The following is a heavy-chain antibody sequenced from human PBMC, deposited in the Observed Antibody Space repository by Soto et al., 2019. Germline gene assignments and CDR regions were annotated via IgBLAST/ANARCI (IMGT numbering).Heavy chain of an antibody. CDR3: VKDHCGGDCYSEPYFDF. V-gene: IGHV3-48*01. D-gene: IGHD2-21*02. Sequence: SGFTFSTYSMNWVRQAPGKGLEWVSYISSSSTTIYYADSVNGRFTISRDNSKNTVYLQMNSLRVEDTAVYYCVKDHCGGDCYSEPYFDFWGRGSQVTVSS. CDR1: GFTFSTYS. CDR2: ISSSSTTI. J-gene: IGHJ4*02.